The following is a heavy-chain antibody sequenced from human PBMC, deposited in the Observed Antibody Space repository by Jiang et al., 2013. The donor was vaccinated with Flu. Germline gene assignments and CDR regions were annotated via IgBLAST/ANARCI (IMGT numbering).Heavy chain of an antibody. CDR2: IIPIFGTA. J-gene: IGHJ6*02. CDR1: GGTFSSYA. CDR3: ARGVAGRLRSSKADYYYGMDV. V-gene: IGHV1-69*01. D-gene: IGHD6-19*01. Sequence: QLVESGAEVKKPGSSVKVSCKASGGTFSSYAISWVRQAPGQGLEWMGGIIPIFGTANYAQKFQGRVTITADESTSTAYMELSSLRSEDTAVYYCARGVAGRLRSSKADYYYGMDVWGQGTTVTVSS.